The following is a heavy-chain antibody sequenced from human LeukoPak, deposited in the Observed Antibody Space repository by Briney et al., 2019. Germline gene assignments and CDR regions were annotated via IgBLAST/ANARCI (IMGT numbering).Heavy chain of an antibody. Sequence: ASVKVSCKASGYTFTSYYMHWVRQAPGQGLEWMGIINLSGGSTSYAQKFQGRVTMTRDMSTSTVYMELSRLRSDDTAVYYCARLEQQLVSFDYWGQGTLVTVSS. CDR3: ARLEQQLVSFDY. J-gene: IGHJ4*02. CDR1: GYTFTSYY. CDR2: INLSGGST. V-gene: IGHV1-46*01. D-gene: IGHD6-13*01.